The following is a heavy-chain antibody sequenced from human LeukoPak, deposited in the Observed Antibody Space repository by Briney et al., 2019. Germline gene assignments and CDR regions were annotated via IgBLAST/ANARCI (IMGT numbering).Heavy chain of an antibody. CDR1: GFTFSSYS. D-gene: IGHD5-24*01. CDR3: AKDPPITGPFEY. Sequence: GGSLRLSCAASGFTFSSYSMNWVRQAPGRGLEWVSYISSSGTTIFYADSVEGRFTISRDNAKNSVYLQINSLRDEDTAVYFCAKDPPITGPFEYWGQGTLVTVSS. CDR2: ISSSGTTI. V-gene: IGHV3-48*02. J-gene: IGHJ4*02.